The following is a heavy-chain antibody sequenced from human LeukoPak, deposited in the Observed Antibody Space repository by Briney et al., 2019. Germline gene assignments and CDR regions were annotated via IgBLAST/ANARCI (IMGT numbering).Heavy chain of an antibody. CDR2: IIPIFGTV. Sequence: SVKVSCKASGGTFSSYAISWVRQAPGQGLEWMGGIIPIFGTVNYAQKFQGRVTITADESTSTAYMELSSLRSEDTAVYYCAREGYCSSTSCYDYWGQGTLVTVSS. CDR1: GGTFSSYA. D-gene: IGHD2-2*01. J-gene: IGHJ4*02. V-gene: IGHV1-69*01. CDR3: AREGYCSSTSCYDY.